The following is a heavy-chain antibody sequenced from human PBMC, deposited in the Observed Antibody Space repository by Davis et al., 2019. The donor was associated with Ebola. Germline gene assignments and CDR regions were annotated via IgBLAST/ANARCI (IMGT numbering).Heavy chain of an antibody. CDR2: INAGNGNT. CDR3: ARDHGDILTGYYLPAEGVYYYYGMDV. CDR1: GYTFTSYA. Sequence: ASVKVSCKASGYTFTSYAMHWVRQAPGQRLEWMGWINAGNGNTNYAQKLQGRVTMTTDTSTSTAYMELRSLRSDDTAVYYCARDHGDILTGYYLPAEGVYYYYGMDVWGKGTTVTVSS. J-gene: IGHJ6*04. V-gene: IGHV1-3*01. D-gene: IGHD3-9*01.